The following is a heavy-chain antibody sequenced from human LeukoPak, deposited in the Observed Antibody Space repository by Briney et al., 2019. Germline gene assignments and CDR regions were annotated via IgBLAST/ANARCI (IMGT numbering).Heavy chain of an antibody. Sequence: ASVKVSCKASGYTFTSYDINWVRQATGQGLEWMGWMNPNSGNTDFTQRFQGRVTMTRNTSISTAYMELSSLRSEDTAVYYCARGLSRSGHDHNYYYYYMDVWGKGTTVTVSS. CDR1: GYTFTSYD. CDR3: ARGLSRSGHDHNYYYYYMDV. J-gene: IGHJ6*03. D-gene: IGHD5-12*01. V-gene: IGHV1-8*01. CDR2: MNPNSGNT.